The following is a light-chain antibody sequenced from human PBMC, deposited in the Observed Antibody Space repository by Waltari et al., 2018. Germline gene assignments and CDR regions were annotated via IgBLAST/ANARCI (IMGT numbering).Light chain of an antibody. CDR2: AAS. V-gene: IGKV1-39*01. CDR1: QSISNY. Sequence: DIQMTQSPSSLSASVGDRVTITCRASQSISNYLNWYQQKPGEAPKLLIYAASSLQSGVPSRFSGGGSGTDFSFTIRSLQPEDFATYYCQQGYSTLSGTFGQGTKVEIK. J-gene: IGKJ1*01. CDR3: QQGYSTLSGT.